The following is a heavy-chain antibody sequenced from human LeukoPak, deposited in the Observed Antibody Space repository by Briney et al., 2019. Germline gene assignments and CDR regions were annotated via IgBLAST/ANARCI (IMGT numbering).Heavy chain of an antibody. D-gene: IGHD5-18*01. CDR3: ARGSRFFYGYGQGTYYFYY. CDR2: INPNSGGT. V-gene: IGHV1-2*02. CDR1: GYTFTGYY. J-gene: IGHJ4*02. Sequence: ASVKVSCKASGYTFTGYYMHWVRQAPGQGLEWMGWINPNSGGTNYAQKFQGRVTMTRDTSISTAYMELSRLRSDDTAVYYCARGSRFFYGYGQGTYYFYYWGQGTLVTVSS.